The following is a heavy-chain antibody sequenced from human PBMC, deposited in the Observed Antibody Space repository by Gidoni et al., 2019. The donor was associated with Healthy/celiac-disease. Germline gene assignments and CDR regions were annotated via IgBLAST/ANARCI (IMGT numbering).Heavy chain of an antibody. CDR1: GGSISSSDW. CDR2: IYHSGNT. D-gene: IGHD4-17*01. Sequence: QVHLQESGPGLVKPSGTLSLSCAVAGGSISSSDWWTWVRQPPGKGLEWIGEIYHSGNTNYNPSLKSRVTISVDKSKNQFSLRLTSVTAADTAMYYCARGLGHYGYAWGQGTLVTVSS. V-gene: IGHV4-4*02. CDR3: ARGLGHYGYA. J-gene: IGHJ5*02.